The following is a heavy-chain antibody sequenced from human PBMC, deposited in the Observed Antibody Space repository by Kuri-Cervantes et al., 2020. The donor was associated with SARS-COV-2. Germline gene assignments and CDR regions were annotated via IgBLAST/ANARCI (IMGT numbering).Heavy chain of an antibody. CDR1: GGSISSYY. V-gene: IGHV4-59*01. CDR2: IYYSGST. Sequence: SETLSLTCIVSGGSISSYYWSWIRQPPGKGLEWIGYIYYSGSTNYNPSLKSRVTISVDTSKNQFSLKLSSVTAADTAVYYCAGSSGWYTYYYYGRDVWGQGTTVTVSS. CDR3: AGSSGWYTYYYYGRDV. J-gene: IGHJ6*02. D-gene: IGHD6-19*01.